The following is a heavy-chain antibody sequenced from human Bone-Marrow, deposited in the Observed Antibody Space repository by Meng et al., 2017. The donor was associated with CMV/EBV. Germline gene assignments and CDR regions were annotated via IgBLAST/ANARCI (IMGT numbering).Heavy chain of an antibody. CDR1: GFTFDDYG. CDR2: INWNGGST. D-gene: IGHD6-13*01. V-gene: IGHV3-20*04. CDR3: SRDPPGQGQQLVNDAFDI. J-gene: IGHJ3*02. Sequence: GGSLRLSCAASGFTFDDYGMSWVRQAPGKGLEWVSGINWNGGSTGYADSVKGRFTISRDNAKNSLYLQMNSLRAEDTALYYCSRDPPGQGQQLVNDAFDIWGQGTMVTVSS.